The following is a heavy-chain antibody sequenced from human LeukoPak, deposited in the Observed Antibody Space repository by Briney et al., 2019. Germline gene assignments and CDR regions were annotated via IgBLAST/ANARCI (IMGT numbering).Heavy chain of an antibody. CDR2: IYSGGST. J-gene: IGHJ6*03. Sequence: PGGSLRLSCAASGFTVISNYMSWVRQAPGKGLERVSVIYSGGSTFYADSGKGRFTISRDNSKNTLYLQMNSLRAEDTAVYYCARRQTIYYYYMDVWGKGTTVTVSS. CDR3: ARRQTIYYYYMDV. D-gene: IGHD1-1*01. CDR1: GFTVISNY. V-gene: IGHV3-66*02.